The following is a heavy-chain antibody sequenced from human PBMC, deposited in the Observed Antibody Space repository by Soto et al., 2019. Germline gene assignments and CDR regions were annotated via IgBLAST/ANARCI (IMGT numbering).Heavy chain of an antibody. CDR2: IFDSGST. D-gene: IGHD2-2*01. V-gene: IGHV4-30-4*01. CDR3: ARAIMPLTHDWYFDL. CDR1: GGSISGGVHS. J-gene: IGHJ2*01. Sequence: QVQLQESGPGLVKPSETLSLTCTVSGGSISGGVHSWSWIRQPPGKGLEWIGHIFDSGSTYYNPSLKSRLTISVDTSKYQFSLRLSSVTAADTAVYYCARAIMPLTHDWYFDLWGRGTLVTVSS.